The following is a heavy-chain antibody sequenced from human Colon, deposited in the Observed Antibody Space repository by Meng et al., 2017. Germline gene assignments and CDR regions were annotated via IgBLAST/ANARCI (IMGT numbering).Heavy chain of an antibody. CDR2: TYYRSKYYN. CDR3: ARDWGDVRGGFDF. D-gene: IGHD3-10*02. V-gene: IGHV6-1*01. Sequence: QVQLPQSGPGLLKPSHTLSLTCAISGDSVSSNSAAWNWIRQSPSRGLEWLGRTYYRSKYYNDYALSVKSRITINPDTSKNQFSLQLNSVTPEDTAIYYCARDWGDVRGGFDFWGQGTLVTVSS. J-gene: IGHJ4*02. CDR1: GDSVSSNSAA.